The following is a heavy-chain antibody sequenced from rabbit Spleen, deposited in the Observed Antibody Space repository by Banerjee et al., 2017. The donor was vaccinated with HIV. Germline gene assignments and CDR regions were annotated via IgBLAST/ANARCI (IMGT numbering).Heavy chain of an antibody. D-gene: IGHD8-1*01. CDR3: ARAGTGNNYYMDL. J-gene: IGHJ4*01. CDR2: INIVTGKT. V-gene: IGHV1S45*01. CDR1: GVSFSDKDV. Sequence: EQLEESGGGLVKPEGSLTLTCKASGVSFSDKDVMCWVRQAPGKGLEWIACINIVTGKTVYASWAKGRFIMSRTSSTTVFLQMTSLTVADTATYFCARAGTGNNYYMDLWGPVTLVTVS.